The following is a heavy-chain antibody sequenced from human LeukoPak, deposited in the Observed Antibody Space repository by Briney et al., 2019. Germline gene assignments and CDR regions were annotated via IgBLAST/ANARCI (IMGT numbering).Heavy chain of an antibody. CDR2: IYYSGGT. D-gene: IGHD6-6*01. CDR3: ARLWDSSSSLDY. V-gene: IGHV4-59*08. CDR1: GGSITSYY. Sequence: PESLSLTCTVSGGSITSYYCTWIRQPPGKGLGLEWIGYIYYSGGTNYNPSLKSRVTISIDTSKHQVSLKLSSVTAADTAVYYCARLWDSSSSLDYWGQGALVTVS. J-gene: IGHJ4*02.